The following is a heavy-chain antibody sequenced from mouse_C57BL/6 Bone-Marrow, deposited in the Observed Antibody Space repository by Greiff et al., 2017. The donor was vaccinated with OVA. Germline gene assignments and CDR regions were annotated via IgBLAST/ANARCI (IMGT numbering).Heavy chain of an antibody. CDR2: IWTGGGT. Sequence: VNVVESGPGLVAPSQSLSITCTVSGFSLTSYAISWVRQPPGKGLEWLGVIWTGGGTNYNSALKSRLSISKDNSKSQVFLKMNSLQTDDTARYYCARNYGSSYKGYFDVWGTGTTVTVSS. J-gene: IGHJ1*03. D-gene: IGHD1-1*01. CDR1: GFSLTSYA. V-gene: IGHV2-9-1*01. CDR3: ARNYGSSYKGYFDV.